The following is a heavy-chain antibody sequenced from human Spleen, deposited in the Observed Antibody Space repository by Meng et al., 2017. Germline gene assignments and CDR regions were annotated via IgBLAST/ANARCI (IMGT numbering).Heavy chain of an antibody. CDR3: AKDNVPWSGYLVG. V-gene: IGHV3-9*01. J-gene: IGHJ4*02. D-gene: IGHD3-3*01. CDR1: GFTFDDYA. Sequence: SLKISCAASGFTFDDYAMHWVRQAPGKGLEWVSGISWNSGSIGYADSVKGRFTISRDNAKNSLYLQMNSLRAEDTALYYCAKDNVPWSGYLVGWGQGNRVNGSS. CDR2: ISWNSGSI.